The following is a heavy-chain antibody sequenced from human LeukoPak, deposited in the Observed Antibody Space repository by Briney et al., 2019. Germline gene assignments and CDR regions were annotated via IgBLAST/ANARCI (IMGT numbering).Heavy chain of an antibody. CDR3: ARVLGSGWGFDY. Sequence: SVKVSCKASGGTFSSYAISWVRQAPGQGLEWMGRIIPIFGTANYAQKFQGRVTITTDESTSTAYMELSSLRSEDTAVYYCARVLGSGWGFDYWGQGTLVTVSS. D-gene: IGHD6-19*01. V-gene: IGHV1-69*05. CDR1: GGTFSSYA. J-gene: IGHJ4*02. CDR2: IIPIFGTA.